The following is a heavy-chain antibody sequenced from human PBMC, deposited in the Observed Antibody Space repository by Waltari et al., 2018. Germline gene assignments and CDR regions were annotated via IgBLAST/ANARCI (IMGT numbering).Heavy chain of an antibody. V-gene: IGHV3-7*01. CDR1: GFTLSSFW. Sequence: EVQLVESGGGLVQPGGSLRLSCAASGFTLSSFWMNWVRQTPGKGLEWVAGINQDGSEKYYADSVKGRFTISRDNAKNSLYLQMNSLRAEDTAVYYCAIYQLLGVYWGQGTLVTVSS. CDR2: INQDGSEK. CDR3: AIYQLLGVY. J-gene: IGHJ4*02. D-gene: IGHD2-2*01.